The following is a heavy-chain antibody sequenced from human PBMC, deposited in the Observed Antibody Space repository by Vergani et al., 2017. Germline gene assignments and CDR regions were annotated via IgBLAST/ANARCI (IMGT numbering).Heavy chain of an antibody. J-gene: IGHJ2*01. Sequence: EVQLVESGGGLVQPGGSLRLSCAASGFTFSSYWMHWVRQAPGKGLVWVSRINSDVSSTSYADSVKGRFTISRDNAKNTLYLQMNSLRAEDTAVYYCARGRRDGYNWSYWYFDLWGRGTLVTVSS. CDR3: ARGRRDGYNWSYWYFDL. V-gene: IGHV3-74*01. D-gene: IGHD5-24*01. CDR2: INSDVSST. CDR1: GFTFSSYW.